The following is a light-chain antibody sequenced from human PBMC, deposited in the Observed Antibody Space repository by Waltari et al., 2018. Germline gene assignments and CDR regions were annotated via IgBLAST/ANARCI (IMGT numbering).Light chain of an antibody. Sequence: SSELTQDPAVSLALGQTVRITCQGDSLRSYYASWYQQKQGQAPVLVIYGKNHRPSGIPDRFSGSSSGNTASLTITGAQAEDEADYYCNSRDSSGNHNVVFGGGTKLTVL. V-gene: IGLV3-19*01. CDR2: GKN. J-gene: IGLJ2*01. CDR3: NSRDSSGNHNVV. CDR1: SLRSYY.